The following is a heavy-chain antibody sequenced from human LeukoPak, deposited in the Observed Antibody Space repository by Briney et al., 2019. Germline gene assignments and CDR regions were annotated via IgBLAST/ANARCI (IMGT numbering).Heavy chain of an antibody. V-gene: IGHV4-39*01. CDR1: GASISTATYY. J-gene: IGHJ6*03. Sequence: SETLSLTCTVSGASISTATYYWGWIRQSPGKGLEWIAKIYYSGSTYYNPSLMSRVTISIAMSKNQFSLNLSSVTAADTALYYCARVDHYYFYMDVWGKGTTVTVSS. CDR2: IYYSGST. CDR3: ARVDHYYFYMDV.